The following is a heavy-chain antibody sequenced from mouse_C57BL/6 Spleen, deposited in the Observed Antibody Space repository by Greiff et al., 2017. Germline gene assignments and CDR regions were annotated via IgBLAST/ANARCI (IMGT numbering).Heavy chain of an antibody. CDR2: ISYDGSN. CDR3: AKAGGYYDFFAY. CDR1: GYSITSGYY. V-gene: IGHV3-6*01. J-gene: IGHJ3*01. D-gene: IGHD2-3*01. Sequence: VQLKESGPGLVKPSQSLSLTCSVTGYSITSGYYWNWIRQFPGNKLEWMGYISYDGSNNYNPSLKNRISITRDTSKNQFFLKLNSVTTEDTATYYCAKAGGYYDFFAYWGQGTLVTVSA.